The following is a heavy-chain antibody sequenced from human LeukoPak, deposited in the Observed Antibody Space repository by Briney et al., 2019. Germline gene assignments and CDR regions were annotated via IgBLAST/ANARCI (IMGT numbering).Heavy chain of an antibody. V-gene: IGHV3-7*01. J-gene: IGHJ5*02. CDR1: GFTFSSYW. CDR2: IKQDGSEK. Sequence: GGSLRLSCAASGFTFSSYWLSWVRQAPGKGLECVANIKQDGSEKYYVDSVKGRFTISRDNAKSSLYLQMNSLRAEDTAVYYCARGASGIQLWFFDPWGQGTLVTVSS. D-gene: IGHD5-18*01. CDR3: ARGASGIQLWFFDP.